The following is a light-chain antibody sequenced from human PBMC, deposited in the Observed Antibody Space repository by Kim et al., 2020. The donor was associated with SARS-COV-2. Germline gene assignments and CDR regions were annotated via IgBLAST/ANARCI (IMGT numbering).Light chain of an antibody. CDR3: NSRDSSGNHV. CDR2: GKY. CDR1: SLRSYY. Sequence: VALGQTVRITCQGDSLRSYYASWYQQKPGQAPVLVIYGKYNRPSGIPDRFSGSSSGNTASLTITGAQAEDEADYYCNSRDSSGNHVFGTGTKVTVL. V-gene: IGLV3-19*01. J-gene: IGLJ1*01.